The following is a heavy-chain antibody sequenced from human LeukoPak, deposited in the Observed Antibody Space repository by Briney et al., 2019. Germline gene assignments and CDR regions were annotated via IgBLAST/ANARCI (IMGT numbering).Heavy chain of an antibody. V-gene: IGHV3-23*01. CDR1: GFTFSSYA. CDR3: AKEVLDYEIPYWYFDL. CDR2: ISGSGGST. J-gene: IGHJ2*01. D-gene: IGHD4-17*01. Sequence: GGSLRLSCAASGFTFSSYAMSWVRQAPGKGLEWVSAISGSGGSTYYADSVKGRFTISRDNSKNTLYLQMNSLRAEDTAVYYCAKEVLDYEIPYWYFDLWGRGTQVTVSS.